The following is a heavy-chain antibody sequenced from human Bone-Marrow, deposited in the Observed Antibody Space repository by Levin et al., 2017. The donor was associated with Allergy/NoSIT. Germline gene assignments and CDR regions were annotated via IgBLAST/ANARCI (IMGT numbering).Heavy chain of an antibody. CDR2: ISWNGGTL. V-gene: IGHV3-9*01. CDR3: AKGESFDI. J-gene: IGHJ3*02. Sequence: GGSLRLSCAASGFTFEDYAMAWVRQPPGKGLQWVSGISWNGGTLDYADSVKGRFTISRDNAKNFLFLQMNSLRAEDTAFYFCAKGESFDIWGQGTMVTVS. CDR1: GFTFEDYA.